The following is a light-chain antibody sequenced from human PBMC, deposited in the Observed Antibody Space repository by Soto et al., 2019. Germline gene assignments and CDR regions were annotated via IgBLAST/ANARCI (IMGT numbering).Light chain of an antibody. J-gene: IGLJ1*01. CDR1: SSDVGGYNY. CDR3: SSYISSTFYV. V-gene: IGLV2-14*01. Sequence: QSVLTQPASVSGSPGQSTTISCTGTSSDVGGYNYVSWYQQHPGKAPKLMICEVSHRPSGISNRFSGSKSGNTAFLTISGLQVEDEADYYCSSYISSTFYVFGTGTKLTVL. CDR2: EVS.